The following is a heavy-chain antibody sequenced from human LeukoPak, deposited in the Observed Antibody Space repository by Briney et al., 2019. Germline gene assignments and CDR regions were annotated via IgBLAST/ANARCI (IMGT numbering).Heavy chain of an antibody. CDR1: GYTFTTYD. Sequence: ASVKVSCKASGYTFTTYDINWVRQATGQGLEWMGWMNPNSGNTGYAQKFRGRVTMTRNTSISTAYMELSSLRSGDTAVYYCARGPNKSDGGNSGSAWFDPWGQGTLVTVSS. V-gene: IGHV1-8*01. CDR2: MNPNSGNT. CDR3: ARGPNKSDGGNSGSAWFDP. D-gene: IGHD4-23*01. J-gene: IGHJ5*02.